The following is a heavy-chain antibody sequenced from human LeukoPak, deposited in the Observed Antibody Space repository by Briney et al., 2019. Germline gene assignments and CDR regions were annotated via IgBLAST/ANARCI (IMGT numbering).Heavy chain of an antibody. V-gene: IGHV1-2*02. CDR1: GYTFTGYY. J-gene: IGHJ6*03. CDR2: INPHSGAT. Sequence: ASVKVSCKASGYTFTGYYMHWVRQAPGQGLEWMGWINPHSGATHYAEKFQGRVTMTRDTSMSTAYLELSWLRSDDTAMFYCARDRAEHLLLSLGTPDYYMDVWGKGTTVTVPS. D-gene: IGHD3-10*01. CDR3: ARDRAEHLLLSLGTPDYYMDV.